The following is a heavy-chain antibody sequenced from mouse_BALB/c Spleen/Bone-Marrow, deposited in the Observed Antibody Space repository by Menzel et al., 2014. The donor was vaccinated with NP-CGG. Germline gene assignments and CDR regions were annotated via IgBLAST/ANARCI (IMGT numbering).Heavy chain of an antibody. V-gene: IGHV1-53*01. J-gene: IGHJ3*01. Sequence: VQLVESGTVLAKPGASVKLSCKASGYTFTSYYMHWVKQRPGQDLEWIGAINPSNGGTNFNEKFKSKATLTVDKSSSTADMQHSSLTSEDSAVYYCTNDYLFAYWGQGTLVTVSA. CDR1: GYTFTSYY. CDR2: INPSNGGT. D-gene: IGHD2-4*01. CDR3: TNDYLFAY.